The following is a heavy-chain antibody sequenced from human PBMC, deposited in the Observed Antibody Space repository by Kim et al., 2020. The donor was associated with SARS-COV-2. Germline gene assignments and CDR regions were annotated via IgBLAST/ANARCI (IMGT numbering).Heavy chain of an antibody. CDR2: MSFDGFSK. CDR3: ATEGGTSGRCGYFDS. D-gene: IGHD2-2*01. Sequence: GGSLRLSCVTSGFCIIHWVRQAPGKGLEWGAAMSFDGFSKYFVDSVKGRFTISRDDSKNTVYLGLNSLSDEHSAVYYCATEGGTSGRCGYFDSCGQGTLVTVSS. V-gene: IGHV3-30-3*01. J-gene: IGHJ4*02. CDR1: GFCI.